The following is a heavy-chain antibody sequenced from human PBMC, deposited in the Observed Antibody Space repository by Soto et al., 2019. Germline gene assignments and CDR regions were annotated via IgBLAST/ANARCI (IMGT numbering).Heavy chain of an antibody. CDR3: AKDLYRKDWFNYFEP. CDR1: GFTLSNYG. Sequence: QVQLVESGGGVVQPGRSLILSCAASGFTLSNYGMHWVRQAPGRGLEWVAMISHDGDQQYYIDSVKCRFTISRDNSKNTLYLQMNNLRPEDTDLYHCAKDLYRKDWFNYFEPWGQGTLVTVSS. CDR2: ISHDGDQQ. J-gene: IGHJ5*02. D-gene: IGHD3-9*01. V-gene: IGHV3-30*18.